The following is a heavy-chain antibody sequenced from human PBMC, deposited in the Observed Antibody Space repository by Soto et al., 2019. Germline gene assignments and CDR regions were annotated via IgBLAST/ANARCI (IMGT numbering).Heavy chain of an antibody. CDR2: ISSSGSTI. J-gene: IGHJ6*02. D-gene: IGHD1-26*01. CDR3: ARGALLSIRYYYYGMDV. V-gene: IGHV3-48*03. CDR1: GFTFSSYE. Sequence: PGGSLRLSCAASGFTFSSYEMNWVRQAPGKGLEWVSYISSSGSTIYYADSVKGRFTISRDNAKNSLYLQMNSLRAEDTAVYYCARGALLSIRYYYYGMDVWGQGTTVTVSS.